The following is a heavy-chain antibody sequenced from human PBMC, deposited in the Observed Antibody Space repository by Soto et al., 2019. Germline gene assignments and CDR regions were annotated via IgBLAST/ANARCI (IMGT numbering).Heavy chain of an antibody. Sequence: GGSLRLSCAASGFIFNDYYMSWIRQAPGKGLEWLSNISGSSGSKKYADAGKGRFTISRDNAKKSLYLEMHSLRAEDTAVYYCARYAAEVTAFFDHWGQGTLVTVSS. D-gene: IGHD2-21*02. CDR3: ARYAAEVTAFFDH. CDR2: ISGSSGSK. J-gene: IGHJ4*02. V-gene: IGHV3-11*06. CDR1: GFIFNDYY.